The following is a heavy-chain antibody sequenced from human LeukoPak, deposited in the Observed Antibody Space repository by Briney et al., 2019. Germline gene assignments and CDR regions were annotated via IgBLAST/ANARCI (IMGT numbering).Heavy chain of an antibody. D-gene: IGHD4-17*01. CDR2: IYSGGST. V-gene: IGHV3-66*01. Sequence: GGSLRLSCAASGFTVSSTHMTWVRQAPGKGLEWVSLIYSGGSTFYADSVEGRFSISRDNSKNTLYLQMNSLRAEDTAVYYCAGGYGDSGLNWGQGTLVTVSS. CDR3: AGGYGDSGLN. CDR1: GFTVSSTH. J-gene: IGHJ4*02.